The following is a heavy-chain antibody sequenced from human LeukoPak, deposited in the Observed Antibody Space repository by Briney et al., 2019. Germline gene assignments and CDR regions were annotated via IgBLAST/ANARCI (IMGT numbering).Heavy chain of an antibody. CDR3: ARVVLSTVAGPTRAYNWFDP. CDR1: GYTFTGYY. J-gene: IGHJ5*02. D-gene: IGHD1-14*01. CDR2: INPNSGGT. Sequence: ASVKVSCKASGYTFTGYYMHWVRHAPGQGLEWMGWINPNSGGTNYAQKFQGRVTMTRDTAISTAYMELSRLRSDDTAVYYCARVVLSTVAGPTRAYNWFDPWGQGTLVTVSS. V-gene: IGHV1-2*02.